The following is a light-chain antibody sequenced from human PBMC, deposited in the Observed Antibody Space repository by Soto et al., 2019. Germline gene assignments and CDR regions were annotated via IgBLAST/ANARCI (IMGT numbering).Light chain of an antibody. CDR1: QSVSSSY. CDR2: AAS. CDR3: QLYGRSPLFT. J-gene: IGKJ3*01. Sequence: PGERATLSCRASQSVSSSYLAWYQQKPGQAPRLLIYAASSRATGIPDRFSGSGSGTDFTLTISKLEPEDFAVYYCQLYGRSPLFTFGPGTKVDI. V-gene: IGKV3-20*01.